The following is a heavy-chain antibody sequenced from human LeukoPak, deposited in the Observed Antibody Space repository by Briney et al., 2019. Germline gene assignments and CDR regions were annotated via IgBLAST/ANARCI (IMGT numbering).Heavy chain of an antibody. CDR3: ARDRISTRLDFNRFEYSSSWVNWFDP. J-gene: IGHJ5*02. CDR2: ISYDGSNE. Sequence: GRSLRLSCAASGFTFSSYVMHWVRQAPGKGLEWVAIISYDGSNEYYADSVKGRFTISRDNSKNTLYLQMNSLRAADTAVYYCARDRISTRLDFNRFEYSSSWVNWFDPWGQGTLVTVSS. D-gene: IGHD6-13*01. V-gene: IGHV3-30*04. CDR1: GFTFSSYV.